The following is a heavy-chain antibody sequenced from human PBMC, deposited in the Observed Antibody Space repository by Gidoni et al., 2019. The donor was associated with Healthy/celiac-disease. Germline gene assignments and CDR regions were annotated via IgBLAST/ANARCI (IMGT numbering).Heavy chain of an antibody. V-gene: IGHV4-39*01. CDR2: ST. D-gene: IGHD3-10*01. J-gene: IGHJ3*02. CDR3: ARHRDMVRGVREAFDI. Sequence: STYYNPSLKSRVTISVDTSKNQFSLKLSSVTAADTAVYYCARHRDMVRGVREAFDIWGQGTMVTVSS.